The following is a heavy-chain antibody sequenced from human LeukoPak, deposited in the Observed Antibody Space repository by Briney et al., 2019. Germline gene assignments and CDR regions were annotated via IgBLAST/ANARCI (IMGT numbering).Heavy chain of an antibody. J-gene: IGHJ4*02. CDR3: ARERQQLVRYFDY. D-gene: IGHD6-13*01. V-gene: IGHV4-61*02. CDR2: IYTSGST. CDR1: GYSISSGYY. Sequence: SETLSLTCAVSGYSISSGYYWGWIRQPAGKGLEWIGRIYTSGSTNYNPSLKSRVTISVDTSKNQFSLKLSSVTAADTAVYYCARERQQLVRYFDYWGQGTLVTVSS.